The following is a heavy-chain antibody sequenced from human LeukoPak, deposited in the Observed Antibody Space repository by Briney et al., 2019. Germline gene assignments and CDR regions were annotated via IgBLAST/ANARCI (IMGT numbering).Heavy chain of an antibody. CDR1: GFSFKNYG. D-gene: IGHD1-1*01. Sequence: GGSLRLSCAASGFSFKNYGMHWVRQAPGKGLEWVAFIRYDGNRKYSIESVKGRFTISRDNSKSTLFLQMNSLRTEDTGVYFCVKDSGYDDLYYYYYMDVWGKGATVSVSS. J-gene: IGHJ6*03. CDR2: IRYDGNRK. V-gene: IGHV3-30*02. CDR3: VKDSGYDDLYYYYYMDV.